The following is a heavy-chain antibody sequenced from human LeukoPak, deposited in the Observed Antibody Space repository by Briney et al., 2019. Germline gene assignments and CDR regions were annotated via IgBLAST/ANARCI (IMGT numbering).Heavy chain of an antibody. CDR2: MNPNSGNT. V-gene: IGHV1-8*02. J-gene: IGHJ4*02. Sequence: SVKVSCKASGYTFTSYDINWVRQATGQGLEWMGWMNPNSGNTGYAQKFQGRVTMTRNTSISTAYMELSSLRSEDTAVYYCASLSFSSGSYKFDYWGQGTLVTVSS. CDR3: ASLSFSSGSYKFDY. CDR1: GYTFTSYD. D-gene: IGHD3-10*01.